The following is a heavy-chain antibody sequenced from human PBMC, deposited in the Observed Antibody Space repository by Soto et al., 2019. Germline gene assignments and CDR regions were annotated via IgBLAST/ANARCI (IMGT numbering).Heavy chain of an antibody. J-gene: IGHJ5*02. CDR3: ARASRSIVLMVYANGRTDNWFDP. CDR1: GYPFPGYY. CDR2: INPNSGGT. V-gene: IGHV1-2*04. D-gene: IGHD2-8*01. Sequence: DSVQGSCSSSGYPFPGYYMNWVRQARVQVPQWMGWINPNSGGTNYAQKFQGWVTMTRDTSISTAYMELSRLRSDDTAVYYCARASRSIVLMVYANGRTDNWFDPWGQGTLVTVSS.